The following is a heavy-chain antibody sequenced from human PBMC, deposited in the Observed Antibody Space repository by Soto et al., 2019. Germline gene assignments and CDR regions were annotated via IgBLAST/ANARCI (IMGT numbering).Heavy chain of an antibody. Sequence: PGESLKISCKGSGYSFTSYWISWVRQMPGKGLEWMGRIDPSDSYTNYSPSFQGHVTISADKSISTAYLQWSSLKASDTAMYYCARDYYDSSGYYRGVYYFDEWGQGTLVTVSS. CDR1: GYSFTSYW. D-gene: IGHD3-22*01. CDR2: IDPSDSYT. J-gene: IGHJ4*02. V-gene: IGHV5-10-1*01. CDR3: ARDYYDSSGYYRGVYYFDE.